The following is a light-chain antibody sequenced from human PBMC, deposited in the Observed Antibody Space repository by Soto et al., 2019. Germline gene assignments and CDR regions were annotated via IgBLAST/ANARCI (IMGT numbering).Light chain of an antibody. V-gene: IGKV3-15*01. CDR2: GAS. CDR1: QSVSSN. J-gene: IGKJ2*01. Sequence: EIVMTQSPATLSVSPGERATLSCRASQSVSSNLAWYQQKPGQAPRLLIYGASTRATGIPARFSGSGSGTEFTLTISSLQSEDFAVYYCQQYNNWRPFLGQGTKLEIK. CDR3: QQYNNWRPF.